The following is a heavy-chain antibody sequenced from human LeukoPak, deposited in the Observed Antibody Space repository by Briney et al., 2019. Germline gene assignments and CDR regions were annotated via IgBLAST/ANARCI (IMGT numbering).Heavy chain of an antibody. Sequence: SVKVSCKASGGTFSSCAISWVRQAPGQGLEWMGGIIPIFGTANYAQKFQGRVTITADESTSTAYMELSSLRSEDTAVYYCARDNLRNSSWYFLTTAMYYFDYWGQGTLVTVSS. CDR2: IIPIFGTA. D-gene: IGHD6-13*01. CDR3: ARDNLRNSSWYFLTTAMYYFDY. V-gene: IGHV1-69*13. CDR1: GGTFSSCA. J-gene: IGHJ4*02.